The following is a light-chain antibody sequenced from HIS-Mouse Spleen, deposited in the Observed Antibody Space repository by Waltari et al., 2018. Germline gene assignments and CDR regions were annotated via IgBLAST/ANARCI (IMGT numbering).Light chain of an antibody. Sequence: QSALTQPASVSGSPGQSITLPCPGTSRSVGGYNYVPWYQQHPGKAPKLMIYDVSNRPSGVSNRFSGSKSGNTASLTISGLQAEDEADYYCSSYTSSSTYVFGTGTKVTVL. CDR3: SSYTSSSTYV. J-gene: IGLJ1*01. CDR2: DVS. V-gene: IGLV2-14*03. CDR1: SRSVGGYNY.